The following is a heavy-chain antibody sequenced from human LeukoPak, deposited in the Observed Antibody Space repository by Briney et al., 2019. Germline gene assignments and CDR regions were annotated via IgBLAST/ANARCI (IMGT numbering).Heavy chain of an antibody. V-gene: IGHV1-24*01. CDR3: ATWYDYGDFDYYMDV. CDR2: FDPEDGET. CDR1: GYTLTELS. J-gene: IGHJ6*03. Sequence: ASVKVSCKVSGYTLTELSMHWVRQAPGKGLEWMGGFDPEDGETIYAQKFQGRVTMTEDTSTDIAYMELSSLRSEDTAVYYCATWYDYGDFDYYMDVWGKGTTVTVSS. D-gene: IGHD4-17*01.